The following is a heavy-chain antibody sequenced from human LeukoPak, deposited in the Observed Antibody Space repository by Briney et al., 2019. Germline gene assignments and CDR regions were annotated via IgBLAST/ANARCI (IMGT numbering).Heavy chain of an antibody. CDR1: GGSISSYY. CDR2: ISDIGSI. D-gene: IGHD2/OR15-2a*01. J-gene: IGHJ4*02. V-gene: IGHV4-59*08. Sequence: SETLSLTCTVSGGSISSYYWSWIRQPPGKGLEWIAYISDIGSINYNPSLKSRVTISLDTSKNQFSLKLSSVTAAGTAVYYCAGHHPRNTVDFWGQGTLVTVSS. CDR3: AGHHPRNTVDF.